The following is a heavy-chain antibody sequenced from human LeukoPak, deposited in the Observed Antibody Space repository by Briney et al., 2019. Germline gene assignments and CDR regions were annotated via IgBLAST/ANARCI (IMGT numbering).Heavy chain of an antibody. D-gene: IGHD3-22*01. CDR3: ARDGNYYDNSVPGY. Sequence: GGSLRLSWAASGFTVSTNYMSWVRQAPGKGLEGVSVIYSGGSTHYADSVKGRFTISRDNSKNTLYLQMSSLRAEDTAVYYCARDGNYYDNSVPGYWGQGTLVTVSS. V-gene: IGHV3-66*01. CDR1: GFTVSTNY. J-gene: IGHJ4*02. CDR2: IYSGGST.